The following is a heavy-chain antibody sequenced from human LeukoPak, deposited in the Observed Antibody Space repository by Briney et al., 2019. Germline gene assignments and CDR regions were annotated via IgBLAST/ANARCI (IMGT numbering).Heavy chain of an antibody. CDR2: IYRGGST. CDR1: GFTVSSND. J-gene: IGHJ3*02. Sequence: PGGSLRLSCAASGFTVSSNDMNWVRQAPGKGLEWVSVIYRGGSTYYADSVKGRFTISRDNSKNTLYLQVNSLRAEDTAMYYCARNILFAFDIWGQGTMVTVSS. V-gene: IGHV3-53*01. CDR3: ARNILFAFDI.